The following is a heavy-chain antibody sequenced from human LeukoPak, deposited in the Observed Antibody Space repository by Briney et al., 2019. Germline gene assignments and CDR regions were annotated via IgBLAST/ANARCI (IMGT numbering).Heavy chain of an antibody. J-gene: IGHJ4*02. Sequence: SETLSLTCAVYGGSFSGYYWSWIRQPPGKGLEWIGEINHSGSTNYNPSPKSRITISVDTSKNQFSLKLSSVTAADTAVYYCARAPRGGYDRIDYWGQGTLVTVSS. V-gene: IGHV4-34*01. CDR1: GGSFSGYY. CDR2: INHSGST. CDR3: ARAPRGGYDRIDY. D-gene: IGHD5-12*01.